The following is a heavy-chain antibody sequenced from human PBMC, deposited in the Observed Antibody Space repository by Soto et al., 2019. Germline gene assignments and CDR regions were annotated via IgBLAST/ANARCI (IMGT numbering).Heavy chain of an antibody. CDR2: IIPIFGTA. D-gene: IGHD2-2*01. Sequence: QVQLVQSGAEVKKPGSSVKVSCKASGGTFSSYAISWVRQAPGQGLEWMGGIIPIFGTANYAQKFQGRVTITADKSTSTAYMELSSLRSEDTAVYYCAERNGDCSSTSCYYWFDPWGQGTLVTVSS. CDR3: AERNGDCSSTSCYYWFDP. V-gene: IGHV1-69*06. CDR1: GGTFSSYA. J-gene: IGHJ5*02.